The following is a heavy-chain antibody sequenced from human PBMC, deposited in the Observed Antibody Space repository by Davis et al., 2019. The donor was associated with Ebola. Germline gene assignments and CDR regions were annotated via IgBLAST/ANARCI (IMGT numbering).Heavy chain of an antibody. CDR2: IRSKANSYAT. Sequence: GESLKISCAASGFTFSGSAMHRVRQASGKGLEWVGRIRSKANSYATAYAASVKGRFTISRDDSKNTAYLQMNSLKTEDTAVYYCSIAAAGTNDYWGQGTLVTVSS. CDR3: SIAAAGTNDY. V-gene: IGHV3-73*01. D-gene: IGHD6-13*01. J-gene: IGHJ4*02. CDR1: GFTFSGSA.